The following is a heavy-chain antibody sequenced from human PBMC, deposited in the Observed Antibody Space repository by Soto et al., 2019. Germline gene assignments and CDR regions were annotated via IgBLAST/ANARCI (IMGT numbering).Heavy chain of an antibody. CDR2: IIPVFGTA. V-gene: IGHV1-69*01. CDR1: GGTFSSYA. D-gene: IGHD3-22*01. J-gene: IGHJ4*02. CDR3: ARPALEYYYDNNGYSSDY. Sequence: VKVSCKASGGTFSSYAITWVRQAPGQGLEWMGGIIPVFGTAHYAQKFQGRATITADESTSTAYMELSSLRSEDTAAYYCARPALEYYYDNNGYSSDYWGQGTLVTVSS.